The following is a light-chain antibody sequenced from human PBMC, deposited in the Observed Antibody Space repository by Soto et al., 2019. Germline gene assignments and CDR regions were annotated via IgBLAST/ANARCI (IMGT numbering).Light chain of an antibody. CDR3: QHYGSSAL. V-gene: IGKV3-20*01. CDR1: QSVSSSY. Sequence: EIVLTQSPGTLSLPPGERATLSCRASQSVSSSYLAWYQQKPGQAPRLLIYGASSRATGIPDRFSGSGSGTDFTLTISRLEPEDFAVYYCQHYGSSALFGPGTKVDIK. J-gene: IGKJ3*01. CDR2: GAS.